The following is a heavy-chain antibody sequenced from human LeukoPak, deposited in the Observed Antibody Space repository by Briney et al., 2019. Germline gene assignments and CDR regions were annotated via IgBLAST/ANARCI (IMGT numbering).Heavy chain of an antibody. CDR1: GFTFSTYA. Sequence: GGSLRLSCIASGFTFSTYAMYWVRQAPGKGLEWVAVIWYDGSNKYYADSVKGRFTISRDNSKNTLYLQMNSLRAEDTAVYYCARDSSGYSDYWGQGTLVTVSS. V-gene: IGHV3-30*19. D-gene: IGHD3-22*01. J-gene: IGHJ4*02. CDR3: ARDSSGYSDY. CDR2: IWYDGSNK.